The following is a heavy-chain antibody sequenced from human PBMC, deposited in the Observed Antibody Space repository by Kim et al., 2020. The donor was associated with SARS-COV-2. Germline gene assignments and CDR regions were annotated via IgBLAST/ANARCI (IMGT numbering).Heavy chain of an antibody. V-gene: IGHV3-7*01. Sequence: FVDSVNGRFTISRDNTKNSLYLQMNSLRAEDTAVYYCARGGSSSSGWFDPWGQGTLVTVSS. CDR3: ARGGSSSSGWFDP. D-gene: IGHD6-6*01. J-gene: IGHJ5*02.